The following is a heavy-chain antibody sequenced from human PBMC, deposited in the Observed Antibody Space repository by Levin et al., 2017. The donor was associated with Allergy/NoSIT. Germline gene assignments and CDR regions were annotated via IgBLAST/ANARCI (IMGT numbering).Heavy chain of an antibody. Sequence: GGSLRLSCAASGFTFSTYWMSWVRQAPGKGLEWVANIKQDGSEKNYVDSVKGRFTISRDNAKNSLYLQMNSLRAEDTAVYYCASQSGIEKDFWTGYYIGILYSFDYWGQGTLVTVSS. V-gene: IGHV3-7*01. J-gene: IGHJ4*02. CDR3: ASQSGIEKDFWTGYYIGILYSFDY. CDR2: IKQDGSEK. CDR1: GFTFSTYW. D-gene: IGHD3/OR15-3a*01.